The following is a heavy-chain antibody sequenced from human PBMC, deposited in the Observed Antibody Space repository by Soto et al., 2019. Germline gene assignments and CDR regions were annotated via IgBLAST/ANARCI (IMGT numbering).Heavy chain of an antibody. J-gene: IGHJ5*02. CDR2: INHSGST. Sequence: ALSLTCAVYGGSFSGYYWSWIRQPPGKGLEWIGEINHSGSTNYNPSLKSRVTISVDTSKNQFSLKLSSVTAADTAVYYCARGLESGSLYNWFDPWGQGTLVTVSS. CDR3: ARGLESGSLYNWFDP. CDR1: GGSFSGYY. D-gene: IGHD1-26*01. V-gene: IGHV4-34*01.